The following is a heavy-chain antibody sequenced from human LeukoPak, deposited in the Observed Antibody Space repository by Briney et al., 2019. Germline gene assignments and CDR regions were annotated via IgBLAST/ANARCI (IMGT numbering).Heavy chain of an antibody. Sequence: GGSLRLSCAASGFTFRTYSMNWVRQAPGKGLEWVSFISSTISTIYYADSVKGRFTISRDNAKNSLYLQMNSLRAEDTAVYYCQKEGTQGAHYYMDAWGKGTTVIVSS. CDR2: ISSTISTI. V-gene: IGHV3-48*01. CDR1: GFTFRTYS. J-gene: IGHJ6*03. D-gene: IGHD1-1*01. CDR3: QKEGTQGAHYYMDA.